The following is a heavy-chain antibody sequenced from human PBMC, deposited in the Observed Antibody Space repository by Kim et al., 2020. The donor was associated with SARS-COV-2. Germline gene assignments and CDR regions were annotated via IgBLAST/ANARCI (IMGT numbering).Heavy chain of an antibody. CDR3: AQGPSCTGTTCYSVGAF. V-gene: IGHV3-23*01. CDR1: GFIFSSYA. CDR2: ISGSGGST. D-gene: IGHD2-2*02. Sequence: GGSLRLSCAASGFIFSSYAMSWVRQAPGKGLEWVSAISGSGGSTYYAGSVKGRFAISRDNSKNTLYLQMNSLRAEDTAGYYCAQGPSCTGTTCYSVGAF. J-gene: IGHJ3*01.